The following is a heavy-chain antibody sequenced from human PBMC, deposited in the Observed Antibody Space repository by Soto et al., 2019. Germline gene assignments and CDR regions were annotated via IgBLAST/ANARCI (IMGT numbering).Heavy chain of an antibody. CDR1: GGSISSGGYY. V-gene: IGHV4-31*03. D-gene: IGHD4-17*01. CDR3: SRGSTTVTNLNYFDY. J-gene: IGHJ4*02. CDR2: IYYSGST. Sequence: SETLSLTCTVSGGSISSGGYYWSWIRQHPGKGLEWIGYIYYSGSTYYNPSLKSRVTISVDTSKNQFSLKLSSVTAADTAVYYCSRGSTTVTNLNYFDYWGQGTLVTVSS.